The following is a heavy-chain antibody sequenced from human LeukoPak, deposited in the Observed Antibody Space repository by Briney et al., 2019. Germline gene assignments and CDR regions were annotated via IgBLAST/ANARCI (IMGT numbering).Heavy chain of an antibody. D-gene: IGHD6-19*01. V-gene: IGHV3-23*01. CDR1: GFTVSSNY. Sequence: GGSLRLSCAASGFTVSSNYMSWVRQAPGKGLEWVSAISGSGGSTYYADSVKGRFTISRDNSKNTLYLQMNSLRAEDTAVYYCAKDAALFIAVGALDIWGQGTMVTVSS. J-gene: IGHJ3*02. CDR3: AKDAALFIAVGALDI. CDR2: ISGSGGST.